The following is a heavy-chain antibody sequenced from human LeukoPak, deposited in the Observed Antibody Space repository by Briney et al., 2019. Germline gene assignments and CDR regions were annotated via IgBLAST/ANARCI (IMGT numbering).Heavy chain of an antibody. CDR3: AANPVSPDSYYYYYMDV. Sequence: NPSETLSLTCTVSGGSISSGSYYWSWIQQPAGKGLEWIGRIYTSGSTNYNPSLKSRVTISVDTSKNQFSLKLSSVTAADTAVYYCAANPVSPDSYYYYYMDVWGKGTTVTVSS. CDR1: GGSISSGSYY. V-gene: IGHV4-61*02. CDR2: IYTSGST. D-gene: IGHD1-14*01. J-gene: IGHJ6*03.